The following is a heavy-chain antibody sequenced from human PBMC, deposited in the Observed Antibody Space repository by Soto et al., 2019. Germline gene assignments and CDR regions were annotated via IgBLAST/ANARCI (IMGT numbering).Heavy chain of an antibody. Sequence: GGSLRLSCAASGFTISTYDMTWVRQAPGKGLECVSGVTGSGGQIHYADSVKGRFTISKDNSKNTLYLQMSSLREEDTALYYCAKDAVYKDGLWLMDSWGQGTLVTVSS. D-gene: IGHD2-21*01. V-gene: IGHV3-23*01. CDR3: AKDAVYKDGLWLMDS. CDR1: GFTISTYD. CDR2: VTGSGGQI. J-gene: IGHJ5*02.